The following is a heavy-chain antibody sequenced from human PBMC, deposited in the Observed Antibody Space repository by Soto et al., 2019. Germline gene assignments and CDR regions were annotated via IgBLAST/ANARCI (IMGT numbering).Heavy chain of an antibody. CDR2: ISTSKGKT. CDR1: GYTFSTYG. CDR3: ATRSPAFDF. V-gene: IGHV1-18*01. Sequence: QVQLVQSGPEVKKPGASVKVSCKTSGYTFSTYGIAWVRQAPGQGLEWMGWISTSKGKTSYAQKFQGRVTMTTDTSTSTAYMELRSLRSDDTAVYYCATRSPAFDFWGQGTLVTVSS. J-gene: IGHJ4*02.